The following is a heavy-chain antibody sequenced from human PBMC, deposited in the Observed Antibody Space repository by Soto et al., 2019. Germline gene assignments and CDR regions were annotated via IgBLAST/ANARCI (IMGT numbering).Heavy chain of an antibody. Sequence: SETLSLTCTVSGGSISSGGYYWSWIRQHPGKGLEWIGYIYYSGSTYYNPSLKSRVTISVDTSKNQFSLKLSSVTAADTAVYYCARHLDYDFWSGYWIDDAFDIWGQGTMVTVSS. V-gene: IGHV4-31*03. CDR2: IYYSGST. D-gene: IGHD3-3*01. J-gene: IGHJ3*02. CDR1: GGSISSGGYY. CDR3: ARHLDYDFWSGYWIDDAFDI.